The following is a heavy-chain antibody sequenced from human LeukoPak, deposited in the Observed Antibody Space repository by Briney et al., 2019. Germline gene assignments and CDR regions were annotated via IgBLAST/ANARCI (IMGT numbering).Heavy chain of an antibody. J-gene: IGHJ3*02. CDR3: AKGSNTSWCAFDI. CDR1: GFTFDDYA. CDR2: ISWSSGTI. Sequence: GRSLRLSCAASGFTFDDYAMHWVRQAPGKGLEWVSGISWSSGTIGYADSVKGRFTISRDNAKSSLYLQMNSLRAEDMALYYCAKGSNTSWCAFDIWGQGTMVTVSS. D-gene: IGHD2-15*01. V-gene: IGHV3-9*03.